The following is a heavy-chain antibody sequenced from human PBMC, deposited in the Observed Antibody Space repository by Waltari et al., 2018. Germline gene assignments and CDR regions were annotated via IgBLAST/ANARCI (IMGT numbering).Heavy chain of an antibody. CDR3: ARTAHDEPAVAGS. D-gene: IGHD6-19*01. J-gene: IGHJ4*02. CDR2: INPNSGGT. Sequence: QVQLVQSGAEVKKPGASVKVSCKASGYTFTGYYMHWVRQAPGQGLEWMGRINPNSGGTNYAQKFQGRVTITRDTSISTAYMELSRLRSDDTAVYYCARTAHDEPAVAGSWGQGTLVTVSS. CDR1: GYTFTGYY. V-gene: IGHV1-2*06.